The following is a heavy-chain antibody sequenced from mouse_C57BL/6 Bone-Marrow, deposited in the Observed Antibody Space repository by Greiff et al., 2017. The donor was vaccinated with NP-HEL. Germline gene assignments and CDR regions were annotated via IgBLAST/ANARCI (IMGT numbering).Heavy chain of an antibody. D-gene: IGHD1-1*01. V-gene: IGHV5-9-1*02. CDR2: ISSGGDYI. CDR3: TRYYYGSSYWYFDV. J-gene: IGHJ1*03. Sequence: EVKLVESGEGLVKPGGSLKLSCAASGFTFSSYAMSWVRQTPEKRLEWVAYISSGGDYIYYADTVKGRFTISSDNARNTLYLQMSSLKSEDTAMYYCTRYYYGSSYWYFDVWGTGTTVTVSS. CDR1: GFTFSSYA.